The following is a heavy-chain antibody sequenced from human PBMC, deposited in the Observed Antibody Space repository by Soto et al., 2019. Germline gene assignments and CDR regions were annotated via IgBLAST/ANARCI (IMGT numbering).Heavy chain of an antibody. D-gene: IGHD3-10*01. V-gene: IGHV3-30*18. CDR2: LSNDGRNK. J-gene: IGHJ6*02. CDR3: AKDVGSFANYYGMDV. Sequence: VGSLRLSGAASGFIFSNYGLHWVRQAPGKGLEWVAVLSNDGRNKYFADSLKGRFTISRDNSKNTLYLQMNSLRAEDTAVYYCAKDVGSFANYYGMDVWGQGTTVTVSS. CDR1: GFIFSNYG.